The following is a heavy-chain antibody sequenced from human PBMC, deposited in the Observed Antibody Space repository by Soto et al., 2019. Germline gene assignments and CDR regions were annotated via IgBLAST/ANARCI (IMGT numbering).Heavy chain of an antibody. CDR1: GYTFTSYY. V-gene: IGHV1-46*03. Sequence: ASVKVSCKASGYTFTSYYMHWVRQAPGQGLEWMGIINPSGGSTSYAQKFQGRVTMTRDTSTSTVYMELSSLRSEDTAVYYCARSFCSGGSCYPRLFDYWGQGTLVTVSS. D-gene: IGHD2-15*01. CDR2: INPSGGST. CDR3: ARSFCSGGSCYPRLFDY. J-gene: IGHJ4*02.